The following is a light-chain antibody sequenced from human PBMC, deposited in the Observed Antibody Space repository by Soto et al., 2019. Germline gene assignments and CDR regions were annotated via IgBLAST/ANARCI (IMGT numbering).Light chain of an antibody. V-gene: IGKV1-39*01. CDR1: RTISSD. J-gene: IGKJ1*01. CDR2: AAS. Sequence: DIQVTQTPSSLSASVGDRVTITCRASRTISSDINWYQQKPGQAPKFLIYAASSLQSGVPSRFSGSGSGTDFTLTISSLQPEDSATYFCQQSYSVPWTFGQGTKVEV. CDR3: QQSYSVPWT.